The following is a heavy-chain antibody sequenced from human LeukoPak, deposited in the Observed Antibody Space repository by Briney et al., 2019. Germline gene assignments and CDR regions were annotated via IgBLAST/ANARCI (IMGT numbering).Heavy chain of an antibody. CDR2: IYYSGST. Sequence: AETLSLTCTVSVGSISRYYWSWIRQPPGKGLEWIGYIYYSGSTKYNPSLKSRVTISVDTSKNQFSLKLSSVTAADTAVYYCARGSGTINYYYMDVWGKGTTVTVSS. D-gene: IGHD1-7*01. CDR3: ARGSGTINYYYMDV. V-gene: IGHV4-59*01. J-gene: IGHJ6*03. CDR1: VGSISRYY.